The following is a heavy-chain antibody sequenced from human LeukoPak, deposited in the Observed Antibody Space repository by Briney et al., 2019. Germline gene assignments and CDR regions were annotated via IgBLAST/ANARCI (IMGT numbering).Heavy chain of an antibody. CDR3: ARDRAGFDY. CDR1: GFTSSSYS. V-gene: IGHV3-48*04. CDR2: ISSSSSTI. Sequence: GGSLRLSCAASGFTSSSYSMNWVRQAPGKGLEWVSYISSSSSTIYYADSVKGRFTISRDNAKNSLYLQMNSLRAEDTAVYYCARDRAGFDYWGQGTLVTVSS. J-gene: IGHJ4*02. D-gene: IGHD1-14*01.